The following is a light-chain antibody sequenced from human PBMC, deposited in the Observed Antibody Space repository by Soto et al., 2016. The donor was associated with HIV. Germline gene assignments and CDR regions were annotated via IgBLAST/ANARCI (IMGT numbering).Light chain of an antibody. CDR2: KAS. CDR3: QQYYSFPWT. Sequence: DIQMTQSPSTLSASVGDRVTITCRASQSISSWVAWYQQKPGKAPNLLIYKASNLESGVPSRFSGGGSGTEFTLTISSLQPDDFATYYCQQYYSFPWTFGQGTKVEIK. J-gene: IGKJ1*01. CDR1: QSISSW. V-gene: IGKV1-5*03.